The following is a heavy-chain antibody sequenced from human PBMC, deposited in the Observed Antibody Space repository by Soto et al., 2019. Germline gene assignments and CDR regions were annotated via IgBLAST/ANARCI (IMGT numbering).Heavy chain of an antibody. CDR2: INRDGGST. D-gene: IGHD4-17*01. Sequence: EVQLVESGGGVVRPGGSLRLSCAASGFPFDDYGMSWVHQAPGKGLEWVSGINRDGGSTGYADSVKGRFTISRDNAKNSLYLQMNSLRAEDTAFYYCARAPGYYGDFFDFWGQGTLVTVSS. CDR3: ARAPGYYGDFFDF. CDR1: GFPFDDYG. J-gene: IGHJ4*02. V-gene: IGHV3-20*04.